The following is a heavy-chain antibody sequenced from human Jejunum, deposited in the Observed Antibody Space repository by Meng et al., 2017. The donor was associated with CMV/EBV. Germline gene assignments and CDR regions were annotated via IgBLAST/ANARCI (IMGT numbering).Heavy chain of an antibody. CDR3: ARDPPAGGYFFDY. CDR1: GYPFIAYY. J-gene: IGHJ4*02. Sequence: NASGYPFIAYYMHWVLQAPGQGLEWMGGINPKSGGTSYVARFHGRVTLTRDTSINTIYMELSSLRSDDTAVYFCARDPPAGGYFFDYWGQGTLVTVSS. V-gene: IGHV1-2*02. CDR2: INPKSGGT. D-gene: IGHD2-2*01.